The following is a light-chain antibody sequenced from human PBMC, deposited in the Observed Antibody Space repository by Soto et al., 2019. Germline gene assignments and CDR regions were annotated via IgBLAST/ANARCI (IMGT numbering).Light chain of an antibody. CDR1: QTIGTH. Sequence: DIQMTQSPSSLAASLGDRVTITCRASQTIGTHVNWYRQKSGAAPELLIYDASTLQSGVPSRFRGGASGTDFTLTISSLQLDDFATYYCQQSYNTPLTFGQGTKVDNK. CDR2: DAS. CDR3: QQSYNTPLT. J-gene: IGKJ1*01. V-gene: IGKV1-39*01.